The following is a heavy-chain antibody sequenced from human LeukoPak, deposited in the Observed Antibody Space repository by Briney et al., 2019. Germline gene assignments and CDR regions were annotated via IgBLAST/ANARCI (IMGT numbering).Heavy chain of an antibody. V-gene: IGHV5-51*01. CDR2: IYPGDSDT. CDR3: ARHKSGAYYDSSGYSGNAFDI. CDR1: GYSFTSYW. Sequence: LGESLKISCKGSGYSFTSYWIGWVRQMPGKGLEWMGIIYPGDSDTRYSPSFQGQVTISADKSISTAYLQWSSLKASDTAMYYCARHKSGAYYDSSGYSGNAFDIWGQGTMVTVSS. D-gene: IGHD3-22*01. J-gene: IGHJ3*02.